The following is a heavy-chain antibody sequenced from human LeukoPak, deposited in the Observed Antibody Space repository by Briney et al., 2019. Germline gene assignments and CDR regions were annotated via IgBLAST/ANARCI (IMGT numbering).Heavy chain of an antibody. CDR3: ARELPEEYYFDY. CDR1: GGTFSSYA. D-gene: IGHD1-26*01. J-gene: IGHJ4*02. Sequence: SVKVSCTASGGTFSSYAISWVRQAPGQGLEWMGRIIPILGIANYAQKFQGRVTITADKSTSTAYMELSSLRSEDTAVYYCARELPEEYYFDYWGQGTLVTVPS. CDR2: IIPILGIA. V-gene: IGHV1-69*04.